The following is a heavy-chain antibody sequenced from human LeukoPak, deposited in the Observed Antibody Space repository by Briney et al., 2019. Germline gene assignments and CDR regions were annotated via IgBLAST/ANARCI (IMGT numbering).Heavy chain of an antibody. CDR1: GFTFSSYW. J-gene: IGHJ4*02. D-gene: IGHD6-13*01. Sequence: GGSLRLSCAASGFTFSSYWMSWVRQAPGKGLEWVANIKQDGSEKYYVDSVKGRFTISRDNAKNSLYLQMNSLRAEDTAVYYCAGISSSSWTSYYFDYWGQGTLVTVSS. V-gene: IGHV3-7*01. CDR2: IKQDGSEK. CDR3: AGISSSSWTSYYFDY.